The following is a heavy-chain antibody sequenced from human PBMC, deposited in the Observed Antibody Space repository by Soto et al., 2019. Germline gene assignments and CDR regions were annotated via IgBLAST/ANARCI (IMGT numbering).Heavy chain of an antibody. CDR2: INHSGST. Sequence: SETLSLTCAVYGGSFSGYYWTWIRQPPGTGLEWIGEINHSGSTNYNPSLKSRVTISVDTSKNQFSLKLTSVTAADTAVYYCARDKIPGLFDYWGKGTLVTVSS. CDR1: GGSFSGYY. V-gene: IGHV4-34*01. D-gene: IGHD2-21*01. CDR3: ARDKIPGLFDY. J-gene: IGHJ4*02.